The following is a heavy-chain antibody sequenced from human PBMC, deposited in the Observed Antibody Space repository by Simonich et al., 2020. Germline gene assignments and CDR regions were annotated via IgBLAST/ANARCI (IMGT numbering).Heavy chain of an antibody. Sequence: EVQLVESGGGLVKPGGSLRLSCAASGFTFSSYSMNWVRQATGKGSGMVSTISSGRSYISYTDSGKGRFTISRDNAKNSLYLQMNSLRAEDTAVYYCARGIVGASGAFDIWGQGTMVTVSS. CDR2: ISSGRSYI. CDR1: GFTFSSYS. V-gene: IGHV3-21*01. D-gene: IGHD1-26*01. CDR3: ARGIVGASGAFDI. J-gene: IGHJ3*02.